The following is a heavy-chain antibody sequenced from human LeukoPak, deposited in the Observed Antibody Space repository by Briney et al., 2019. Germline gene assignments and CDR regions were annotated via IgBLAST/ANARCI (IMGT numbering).Heavy chain of an antibody. V-gene: IGHV1-2*02. D-gene: IGHD3-22*01. CDR2: INPNSDGT. CDR1: GYTFTGYY. J-gene: IGHJ4*02. Sequence: ASVKVSCTASGYTFTGYYMHWVRQAPGQGLEWMGWINPNSDGTNYAQKFQGRVTMTRDTSISTAYMELSRLRSDDTAVYHCARYYDSSGTYYFDYWGQGTLVTVSS. CDR3: ARYYDSSGTYYFDY.